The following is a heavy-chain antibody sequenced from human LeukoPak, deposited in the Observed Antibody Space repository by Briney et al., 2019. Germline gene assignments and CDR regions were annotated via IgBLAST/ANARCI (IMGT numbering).Heavy chain of an antibody. CDR3: ARDRSGERFLERLDPTRHFGMDV. CDR1: GYTFTGYY. CDR2: INPNSGGT. J-gene: IGHJ6*02. D-gene: IGHD3-3*01. V-gene: IGHV1-2*02. Sequence: ASVKVSFKASGYTFTGYYIHWVRQAPGQGLEWMGWINPNSGGTNYAQKFQGRVTMTRDTSISTAYLELSRLRSDDTAVYYCARDRSGERFLERLDPTRHFGMDVWGQGTTVTVSS.